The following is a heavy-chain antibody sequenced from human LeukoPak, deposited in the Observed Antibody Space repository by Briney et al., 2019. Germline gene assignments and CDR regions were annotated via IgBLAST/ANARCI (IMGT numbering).Heavy chain of an antibody. CDR3: ASTITGTTWFDP. J-gene: IGHJ5*02. V-gene: IGHV4-59*08. CDR2: IYYSGST. CDR1: GGSISSYY. D-gene: IGHD1-7*01. Sequence: SETLSLTCTVSGGSISSYYWSWIRQPPGKGLEWIGCIYYSGSTNYNPSLKSRVTISVDTSKNQFSLKLSSVTAADTAVYYCASTITGTTWFDPWGQGTLVTVSS.